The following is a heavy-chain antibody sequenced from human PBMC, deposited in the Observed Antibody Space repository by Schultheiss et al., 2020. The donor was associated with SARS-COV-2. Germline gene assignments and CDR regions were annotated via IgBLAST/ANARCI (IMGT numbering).Heavy chain of an antibody. CDR3: ARADDSSRYSYYFDY. D-gene: IGHD3-22*01. Sequence: SETLSLTCAVSGGSISSSNWWSWIRQPPGKGLEWIGEINHSGSTYYNPSLKSRVTISVDTSKNQFSLKLSSVTAADTAVYYCARADDSSRYSYYFDYWGQGTLVTVSS. J-gene: IGHJ4*02. CDR1: GGSISSSNW. V-gene: IGHV4-4*02. CDR2: INHSGST.